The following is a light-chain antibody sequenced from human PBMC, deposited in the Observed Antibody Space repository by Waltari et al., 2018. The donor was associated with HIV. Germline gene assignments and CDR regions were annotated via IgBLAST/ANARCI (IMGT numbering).Light chain of an antibody. CDR3: QKYNTAPYT. Sequence: DIQMTQSPSSLSASVGDRVTITCRASQDIRNYLAWYQQKPGKVPKLLIYAASILQSGVPSRFSGSESGTDFTLTISSLQPEDVATYYCQKYNTAPYTFARGPSWRSN. J-gene: IGKJ2*01. CDR2: AAS. V-gene: IGKV1-27*01. CDR1: QDIRNY.